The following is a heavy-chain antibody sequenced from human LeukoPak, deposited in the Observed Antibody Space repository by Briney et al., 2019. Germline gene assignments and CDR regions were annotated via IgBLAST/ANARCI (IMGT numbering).Heavy chain of an antibody. CDR3: ARPLSLGYCSGGSCYGRGAWFDR. CDR1: GGSITSHSW. V-gene: IGHV4-4*02. D-gene: IGHD2-15*01. J-gene: IGHJ5*02. CDR2: IYHSGST. Sequence: SETLSLTCAVSGGSITSHSWWSWVRQPPGKGLEWIGQIYHSGSTNYNPSLKSRVTISVDKSKNQFSLKLRSVTAADTAVYYCARPLSLGYCSGGSCYGRGAWFDRWGQGTLVTVSS.